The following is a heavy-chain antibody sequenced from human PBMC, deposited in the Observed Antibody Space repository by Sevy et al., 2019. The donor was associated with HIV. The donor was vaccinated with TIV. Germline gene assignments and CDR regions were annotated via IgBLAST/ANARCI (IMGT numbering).Heavy chain of an antibody. Sequence: SETLSLTCSVSGGSISSYFWTWVRQSPGKGLEWIGNIYFTGNTDYSSSLKSRVTLSLDTSKSQFSLTLKSVTAADTAIYCCARDSTTRPRVLDYWGQGTLVTV. CDR1: GGSISSYF. CDR2: IYFTGNT. V-gene: IGHV4-59*01. J-gene: IGHJ4*02. D-gene: IGHD1-1*01. CDR3: ARDSTTRPRVLDY.